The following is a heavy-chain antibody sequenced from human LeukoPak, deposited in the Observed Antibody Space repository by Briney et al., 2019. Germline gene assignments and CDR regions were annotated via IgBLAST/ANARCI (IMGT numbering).Heavy chain of an antibody. Sequence: SETPSLTCAVYGGSFSGYYWSWIRQPPGKGLEWIGEINHSGSTNYNPSLKSRVTISVDTSKNQFSLKLSSVTAADTAVYYCARVTAAAGIFGEYYFDYWGQGTLVTVSS. J-gene: IGHJ4*02. CDR3: ARVTAAAGIFGEYYFDY. D-gene: IGHD6-13*01. V-gene: IGHV4-34*01. CDR1: GGSFSGYY. CDR2: INHSGST.